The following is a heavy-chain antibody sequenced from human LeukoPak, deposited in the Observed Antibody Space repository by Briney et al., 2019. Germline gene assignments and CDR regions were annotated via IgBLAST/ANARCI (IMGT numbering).Heavy chain of an antibody. CDR1: GGSISSYY. CDR3: ARVGHSIAAAGTDYNWFDP. CDR2: IHYSGST. Sequence: SETLSLTCTVSGGSISSYYWSWIRQPPGKGLEWLGYIHYSGSTNYNPSLKSRVTISVDTSKNQFSLKLSSVTAADTAVYYCARVGHSIAAAGTDYNWFDPWGQGTLVTVSS. V-gene: IGHV4-59*01. J-gene: IGHJ5*02. D-gene: IGHD6-13*01.